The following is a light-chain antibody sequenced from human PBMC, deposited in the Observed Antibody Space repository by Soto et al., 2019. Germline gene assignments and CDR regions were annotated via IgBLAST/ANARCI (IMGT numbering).Light chain of an antibody. CDR2: GAS. V-gene: IGKV3-20*01. CDR1: QSVSSNY. Sequence: DIVLTQSPGTLSLSPGERATLSCRASQSVSSNYLAWYQQKPGQAPRLLIYGASTRATGVPDRFSGSGSGTDFTLTISRLEPEDFAVYHCQQYGSLLWTFGQGTKVEIK. J-gene: IGKJ1*01. CDR3: QQYGSLLWT.